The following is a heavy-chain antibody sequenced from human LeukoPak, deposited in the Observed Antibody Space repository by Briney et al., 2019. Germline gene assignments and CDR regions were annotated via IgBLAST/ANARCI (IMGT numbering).Heavy chain of an antibody. D-gene: IGHD3-10*01. V-gene: IGHV3-66*01. CDR2: IYSGGYT. J-gene: IGHJ4*02. CDR1: GFTFSSYA. CDR3: ARDRGSGLDY. Sequence: AGGSLRLSCATSGFTFSSYAMSWVRQAPGKGLEWVSVIYSGGYTYYADSVKGRFTISRDNSKNTLYLQMNSLRAEDTAVYYCARDRGSGLDYWGQGTLVTVPS.